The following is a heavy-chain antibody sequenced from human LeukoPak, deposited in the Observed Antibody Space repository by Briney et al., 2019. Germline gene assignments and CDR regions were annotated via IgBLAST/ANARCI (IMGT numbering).Heavy chain of an antibody. V-gene: IGHV3-20*01. Sequence: GRSLRLSCAASGFTFDDYGMSWVRQASGKGLEWVSGINWNGGSTGYADSVKGRFTISRDNAKNSLYLQMNSLRAEDTALYHCARDGHGDYSFDYWGQGTLVTVSS. CDR1: GFTFDDYG. D-gene: IGHD4-17*01. CDR2: INWNGGST. CDR3: ARDGHGDYSFDY. J-gene: IGHJ4*02.